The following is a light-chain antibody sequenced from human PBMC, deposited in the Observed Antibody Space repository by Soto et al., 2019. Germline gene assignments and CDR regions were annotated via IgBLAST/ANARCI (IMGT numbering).Light chain of an antibody. V-gene: IGKV3-20*01. CDR1: QSVSRSY. Sequence: EIVLTQSPGTLSLSPGERATLSCRASQSVSRSYLAWYQQKPGQPPTLLIYGASTRATGIPDRFSGRGSGTDFTLTISRLEPADFAVYYCQQYGSSPPYGFGQGTKLEIK. J-gene: IGKJ2*03. CDR3: QQYGSSPPYG. CDR2: GAS.